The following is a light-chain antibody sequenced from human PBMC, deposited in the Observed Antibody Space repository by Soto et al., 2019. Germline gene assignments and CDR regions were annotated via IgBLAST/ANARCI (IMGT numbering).Light chain of an antibody. CDR1: QSISRY. CDR2: VAS. V-gene: IGKV1-39*01. CDR3: QQSYTTLT. J-gene: IGKJ4*01. Sequence: DIQMTQSPSSLSASVGDRVTITCRASQSISRYLNWYQQKPGKAPNLLIYVASSLQSEAPSRFSGSGSGTDFTLTISSLQPEDSATYYRQQSYTTLTFGGGTKV.